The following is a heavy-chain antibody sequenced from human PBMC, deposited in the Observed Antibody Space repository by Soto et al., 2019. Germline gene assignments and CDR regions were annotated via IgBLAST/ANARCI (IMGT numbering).Heavy chain of an antibody. Sequence: QVQLVQSGAEVQQPGASVKVSCKASGYTFTNYGFTWVRQAPGQGLEWLGWLSTYNGNTKYAQKVQGRLTMTTDTSTSTANMELTSLRSDDTALYYCARTTVTAAYYYMDVWGKGSTVTVSS. J-gene: IGHJ6*03. CDR3: ARTTVTAAYYYMDV. V-gene: IGHV1-18*01. CDR2: LSTYNGNT. CDR1: GYTFTNYG. D-gene: IGHD4-17*01.